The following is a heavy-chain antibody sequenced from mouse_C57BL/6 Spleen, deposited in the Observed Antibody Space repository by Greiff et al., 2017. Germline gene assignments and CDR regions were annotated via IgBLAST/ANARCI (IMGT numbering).Heavy chain of an antibody. CDR2: IYPGDGDT. CDR1: GYAFSSYW. Sequence: VKLMESGAELVKPGASVKISCKASGYAFSSYWMNWVKQRPGKGLEWIGQIYPGDGDTNYNGKFKGKATLTADKSSSTAYMPLSSLTSEESAVYFCARGYYGSSYGYAMDYWGQGTSVTVSS. J-gene: IGHJ4*01. D-gene: IGHD1-1*01. CDR3: ARGYYGSSYGYAMDY. V-gene: IGHV1-80*01.